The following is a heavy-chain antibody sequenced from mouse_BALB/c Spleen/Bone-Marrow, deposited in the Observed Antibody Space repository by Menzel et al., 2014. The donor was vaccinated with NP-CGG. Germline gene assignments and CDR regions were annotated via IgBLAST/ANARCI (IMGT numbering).Heavy chain of an antibody. Sequence: VMLVESGAELARPGASVKLSCKASGYTFTGYWMQWVKQRPGQGLEWIGAIYPGDGDTRYTQKFKGKATLTAEKSSSTAYMQLSSLASEDSAVYYCARGNYEGAMDYWGQGTAVTVSS. D-gene: IGHD2-4*01. CDR2: IYPGDGDT. CDR3: ARGNYEGAMDY. V-gene: IGHV1-87*01. CDR1: GYTFTGYW. J-gene: IGHJ4*01.